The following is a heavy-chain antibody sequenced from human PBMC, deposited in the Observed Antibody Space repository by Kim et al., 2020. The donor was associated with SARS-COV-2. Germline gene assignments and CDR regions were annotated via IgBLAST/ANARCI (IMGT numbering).Heavy chain of an antibody. D-gene: IGHD3-22*01. V-gene: IGHV3-23*01. CDR3: AKDRAHYYDSSGYYYGFDY. Sequence: GRLTISRDTSKNTLYLQMNSLRGEDTAVYYCAKDRAHYYDSSGYYYGFDYWGQGTLVTVSS. J-gene: IGHJ4*02.